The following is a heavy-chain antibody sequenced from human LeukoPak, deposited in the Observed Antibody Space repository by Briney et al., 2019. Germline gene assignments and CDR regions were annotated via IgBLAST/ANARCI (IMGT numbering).Heavy chain of an antibody. Sequence: PGGSLRLSCAASGFTFSSYAMSWVRQAPGEGLEWVSAITGSGGDTYHAESVKGRFTVSRDNSKNTLYLQMDSLRAEDTAVYYCAKGSTISRPYYFDYWGQGTLVTVSS. CDR3: AKGSTISRPYYFDY. CDR1: GFTFSSYA. D-gene: IGHD2/OR15-2a*01. V-gene: IGHV3-23*01. J-gene: IGHJ4*02. CDR2: ITGSGGDT.